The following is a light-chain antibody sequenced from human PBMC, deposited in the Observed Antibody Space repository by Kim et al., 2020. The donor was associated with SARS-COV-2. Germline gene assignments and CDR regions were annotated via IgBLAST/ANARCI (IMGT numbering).Light chain of an antibody. CDR3: ATWDESLKTVV. CDR2: DDN. J-gene: IGLJ3*02. Sequence: QSVLTQPPSASGTPGQRVTISCSGSSSNIGTNAVIWYQLLPGTAPKLLIYDDNQRPSGVPARLSASKTGASASLAISGLQSGDEANYYCATWDESLKTVVFGGGTQLTVL. V-gene: IGLV1-44*01. CDR1: SSNIGTNA.